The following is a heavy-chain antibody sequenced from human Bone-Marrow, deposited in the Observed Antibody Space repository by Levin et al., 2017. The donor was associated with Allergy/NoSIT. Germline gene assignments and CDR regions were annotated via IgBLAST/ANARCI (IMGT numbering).Heavy chain of an antibody. CDR1: GFIFSAYA. J-gene: IGHJ4*02. D-gene: IGHD6-19*01. CDR3: ASRQGGAGY. Sequence: TGGSLRLSCAGSGFIFSAYAMSWVRQAPGKGLEWVSGISASGGSTDYADSVKGRFTISRDNSKRTLHLQMNGLRAEDTAVYYCASRQGGAGYWGQGTLVTVSS. CDR2: ISASGGST. V-gene: IGHV3-23*01.